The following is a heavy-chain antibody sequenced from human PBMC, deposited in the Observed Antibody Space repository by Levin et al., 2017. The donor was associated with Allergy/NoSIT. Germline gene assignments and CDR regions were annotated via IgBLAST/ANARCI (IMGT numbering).Heavy chain of an antibody. Sequence: SQTLSLTCAVSGGSISSGGYSWSWIRQPPGKGLEWIGYIYHSGSTYYNPSLKSRVTISVDRSKNQFSLKLSSVTAADTAVYYCARGDRYCSSTSCYGVRPFDYWGQGTLVTVSS. J-gene: IGHJ4*02. CDR3: ARGDRYCSSTSCYGVRPFDY. V-gene: IGHV4-30-2*01. CDR1: GGSISSGGYS. CDR2: IYHSGST. D-gene: IGHD2-2*01.